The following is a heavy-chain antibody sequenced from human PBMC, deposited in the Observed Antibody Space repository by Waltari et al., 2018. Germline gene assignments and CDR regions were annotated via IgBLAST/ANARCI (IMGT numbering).Heavy chain of an antibody. CDR2: INTNTGNP. J-gene: IGHJ4*02. CDR3: ARDDRSRSRGYQLSYYFDY. CDR1: GYAFTSYA. Sequence: QVQLVQSGSELKKPGASVKVSCKASGYAFTSYAMNWERQAPGQGLEWMGWINTNTGNPTYAQGFTGRFVFSLDTSVSTAYLQISSLKAEDTAVYYCARDDRSRSRGYQLSYYFDYWGQGTLVTVSS. V-gene: IGHV7-4-1*02. D-gene: IGHD2-2*01.